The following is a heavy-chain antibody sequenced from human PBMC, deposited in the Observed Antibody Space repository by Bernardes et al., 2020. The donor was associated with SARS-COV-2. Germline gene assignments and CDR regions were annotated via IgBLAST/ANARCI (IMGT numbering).Heavy chain of an antibody. CDR1: GFTLSGSV. Sequence: GGSLRLSCAASGFTLSGSVIHWVRQASGKGLEWVGRIRRKAYSYATAYPASVKGRFTISREDSKNTAYLQMNSLKIEDTAVYYCSNGLDVWGQGTTVTVSS. V-gene: IGHV3-73*01. CDR3: SNGLDV. J-gene: IGHJ6*02. CDR2: IRRKAYSYAT.